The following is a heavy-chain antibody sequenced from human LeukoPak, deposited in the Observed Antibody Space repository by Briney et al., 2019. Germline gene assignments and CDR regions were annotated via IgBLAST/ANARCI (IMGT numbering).Heavy chain of an antibody. V-gene: IGHV3-7*01. CDR1: GFTFSSYW. D-gene: IGHD1-26*01. Sequence: GGSLRLSCAASGFTFSSYWMSWVRQAPGKGLEWLANIKQDGSEKYYVDSVKGRFTISRDNAKNSLYLQMNSLRAEDTAVYYCAREVGYYYFDYWGQGTLVTVSS. J-gene: IGHJ4*02. CDR2: IKQDGSEK. CDR3: AREVGYYYFDY.